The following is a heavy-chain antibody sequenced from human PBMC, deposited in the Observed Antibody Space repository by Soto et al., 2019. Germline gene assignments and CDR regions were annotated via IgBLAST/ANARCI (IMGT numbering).Heavy chain of an antibody. Sequence: QVQLVQSGAEVKKPGSSVKVSCKASGGTFSSYAISWVRQAPGQGLEWMGGIIPIFGTANYAQKFQGRVTITADESTSTAYMELGSRCSEDTAVYYCAIVGPVYDYFWCSYLVWFDPCFQGTLVTVSS. CDR3: AIVGPVYDYFWCSYLVWFDP. V-gene: IGHV1-69*01. D-gene: IGHD3-16*02. J-gene: IGHJ5*02. CDR2: IIPIFGTA. CDR1: GGTFSSYA.